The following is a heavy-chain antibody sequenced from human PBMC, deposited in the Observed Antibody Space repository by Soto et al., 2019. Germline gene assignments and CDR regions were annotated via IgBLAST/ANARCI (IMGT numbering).Heavy chain of an antibody. CDR1: GYTFTGYY. D-gene: IGHD1-26*01. V-gene: IGHV1-2*02. J-gene: IGHJ5*02. CDR3: ARHHGPTTSENWFDP. Sequence: GASVKVSCKASGYTFTGYYMHWVRQAPGHGFEWMGRISPKSGGTNYAQKFQGRVTMTWDTSLNTAYMALSSLISEDTAVYYCARHHGPTTSENWFDPWGQGTLVTSPQ. CDR2: ISPKSGGT.